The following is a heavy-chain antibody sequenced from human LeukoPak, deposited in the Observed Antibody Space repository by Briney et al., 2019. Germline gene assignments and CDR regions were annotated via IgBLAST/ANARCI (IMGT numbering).Heavy chain of an antibody. CDR2: IYSGGST. J-gene: IGHJ4*02. CDR1: GFTVSSYH. Sequence: GGSLRLSCAVSGFTVSSYHMGWVRQAPGKGLEWVSVIYSGGSTYYTDSVKGRFTISRDSSKNTLFLQMNSLRVEDTAVYYCARVGYCSGGSCYSGGDYWGQGTLVTVSS. D-gene: IGHD2-15*01. V-gene: IGHV3-66*01. CDR3: ARVGYCSGGSCYSGGDY.